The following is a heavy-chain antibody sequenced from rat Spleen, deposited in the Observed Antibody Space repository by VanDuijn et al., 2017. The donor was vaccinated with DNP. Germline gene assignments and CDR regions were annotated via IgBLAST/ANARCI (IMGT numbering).Heavy chain of an antibody. CDR1: GFTFSSYW. J-gene: IGHJ4*01. V-gene: IGHV5-58*01. Sequence: EVQLVETGGGLVQPGRSLKLSCVASGFTFSSYWMYWIRQAPGKGLEWVASINADGGSTYYPDSVKGRFTISRDNAKSTLYLQMDSLRSEDTATYYCTTFEGRDAWGQGTSVTVSS. CDR3: TTFEGRDA. CDR2: INADGGST. D-gene: IGHD1-11*01.